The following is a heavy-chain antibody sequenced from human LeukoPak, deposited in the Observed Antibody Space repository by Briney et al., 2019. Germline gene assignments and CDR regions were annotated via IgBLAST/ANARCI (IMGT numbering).Heavy chain of an antibody. V-gene: IGHV3-74*01. CDR3: ATFGFNWNLGY. D-gene: IGHD1-20*01. CDR1: GFTVSANS. Sequence: GGSLRLSCTVSGFTVSANSMSWVRQPPGKGLVWVSRINSDGGDTGYVDSVKGRFTISRDNAKNTVYLQMNSLRAEDTAVYYCATFGFNWNLGYWGQGTLVTVSS. J-gene: IGHJ4*02. CDR2: INSDGGDT.